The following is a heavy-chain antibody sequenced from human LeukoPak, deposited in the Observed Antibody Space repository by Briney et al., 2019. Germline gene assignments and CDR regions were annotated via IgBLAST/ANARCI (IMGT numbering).Heavy chain of an antibody. J-gene: IGHJ4*02. CDR1: GGSITSYY. CDR2: IYYSGST. CDR3: ARVGNEATPYYDFWSGYYDY. D-gene: IGHD3-3*01. V-gene: IGHV4-59*08. Sequence: SETLSLTCTVSGGSITSYYWSWIRQPPGKGLEWIGYIYYSGSTNYNPSLKSRVTISVDTSENQFSLKLTSVTAADTAVYYCARVGNEATPYYDFWSGYYDYWGQGTLVTVSS.